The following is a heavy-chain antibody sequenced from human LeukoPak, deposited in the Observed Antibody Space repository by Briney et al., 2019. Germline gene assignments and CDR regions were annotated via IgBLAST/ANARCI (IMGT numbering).Heavy chain of an antibody. J-gene: IGHJ5*02. Sequence: GASVKVSCKASGYTFTSYYMHWVRQAPGQGLEWMGIINPSGGSTSYAQKFQGRVTMTRDMSTSTVYMELSSLRSEDTAVYYCARDKVARAGYCSSTSCPRNWFDPWGQGTLVTVSS. CDR1: GYTFTSYY. D-gene: IGHD2-2*01. CDR2: INPSGGST. CDR3: ARDKVARAGYCSSTSCPRNWFDP. V-gene: IGHV1-46*01.